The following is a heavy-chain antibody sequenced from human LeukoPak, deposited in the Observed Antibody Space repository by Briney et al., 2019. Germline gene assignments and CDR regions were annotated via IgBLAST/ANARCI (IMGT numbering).Heavy chain of an antibody. Sequence: GGSLRLSCAASGFTVSSNYMSWVRQAPGKGLEWVSAISGSGGSTYYADSVKGRFTISRDNSKNTLYLQMNSLRAEDTAVYYCAKEVSHYYYYGMDVWGQGTTVTVSS. V-gene: IGHV3-23*01. CDR3: AKEVSHYYYYGMDV. CDR1: GFTVSSNY. D-gene: IGHD6-6*01. J-gene: IGHJ6*02. CDR2: ISGSGGST.